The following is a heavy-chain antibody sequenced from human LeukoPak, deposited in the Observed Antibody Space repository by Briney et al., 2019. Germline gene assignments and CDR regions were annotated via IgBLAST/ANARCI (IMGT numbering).Heavy chain of an antibody. CDR1: GFTFINYA. D-gene: IGHD4-23*01. J-gene: IGHJ4*02. Sequence: QAGGSLRLSCAASGFTFINYAMSWVRQAPGKGLEWVSGISSRGVRTYYADSVKGRFTISRDNSENTLFLQMNNLRAEDTAVYYCAKDRVTVITSPFDYWGQGTLVTVSS. CDR2: ISSRGVRT. V-gene: IGHV3-23*01. CDR3: AKDRVTVITSPFDY.